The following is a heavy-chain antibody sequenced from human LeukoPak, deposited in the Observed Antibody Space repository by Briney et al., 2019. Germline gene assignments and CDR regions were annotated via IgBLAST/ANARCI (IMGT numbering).Heavy chain of an antibody. J-gene: IGHJ3*02. V-gene: IGHV5-51*01. CDR2: IYPGDSDT. D-gene: IGHD3-22*01. Sequence: GESLKISCKGSGYSFTSYWIGWVRQMPGKGLEWMGIIYPGDSDTRYSPSFQGQVTISADKSISTAYLQWSSLKASDTAMYYCARPSEEYYYDSSAWYAAFDIWGQGTMVTVSS. CDR3: ARPSEEYYYDSSAWYAAFDI. CDR1: GYSFTSYW.